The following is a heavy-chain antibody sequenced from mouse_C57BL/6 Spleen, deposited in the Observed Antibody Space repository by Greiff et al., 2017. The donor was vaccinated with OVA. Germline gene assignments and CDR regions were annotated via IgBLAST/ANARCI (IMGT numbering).Heavy chain of an antibody. CDR2: INPNNGGT. V-gene: IGHV1-26*01. J-gene: IGHJ4*01. D-gene: IGHD2-4*01. CDR1: GYTFTDYY. CDR3: ARGGIYYDYDEYYYAMDY. Sequence: EVQLQQSGPELVKPGASVKISRKASGYTFTDYYMNWVKQSHGKSLEWIGDINPNNGGTSYNQKFKGKATLTVDKYSSTAYMELRSLTSEESAVYYCARGGIYYDYDEYYYAMDYWGQGTSVTVSS.